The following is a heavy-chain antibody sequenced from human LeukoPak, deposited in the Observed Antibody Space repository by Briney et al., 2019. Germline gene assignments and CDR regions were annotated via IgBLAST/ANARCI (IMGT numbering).Heavy chain of an antibody. CDR2: ISSGGATI. D-gene: IGHD3-10*02. Sequence: AGGSLRLSCAASGFTFRSYEMNWVRQAPGKGLEWVSSISSGGATIYYADSVKGRFTISRDNAKNSLYLQMNSLRAEDTAVYYCAELGITMIGGVWGKGTTITISS. CDR1: GFTFRSYE. V-gene: IGHV3-48*03. J-gene: IGHJ6*04. CDR3: AELGITMIGGV.